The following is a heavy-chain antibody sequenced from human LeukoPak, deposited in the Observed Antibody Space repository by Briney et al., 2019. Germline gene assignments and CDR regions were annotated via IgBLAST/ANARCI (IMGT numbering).Heavy chain of an antibody. V-gene: IGHV3-48*01. J-gene: IGHJ1*01. CDR1: GFTFSSYG. CDR3: ARGSDLKYFQY. Sequence: PGGSLRLSCAASGFTFSSYGMNWVRQAPGKGLEWISYISSGSSTIYYADSVKGRFTISRDNAKNSLYLQMNSLRAEDTAVYYCARGSDLKYFQYWGQGTLVTVSS. CDR2: ISSGSSTI.